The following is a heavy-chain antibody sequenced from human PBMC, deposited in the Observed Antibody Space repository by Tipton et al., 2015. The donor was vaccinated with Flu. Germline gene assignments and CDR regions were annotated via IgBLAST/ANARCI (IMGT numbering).Heavy chain of an antibody. J-gene: IGHJ6*02. CDR1: GGSTIMGSYY. CDR3: AGEFHDAVDV. Sequence: TLSLTCTVSGGSTIMGSYYWTWIRQSAGKGLEWIGRMYPGGRSTYNPSFSSRATISVDTSKNQFTLKLTSVIAADTAVYYCAGEFHDAVDVWGQGTTVTVSS. V-gene: IGHV4-61*02. CDR2: MYPGGRS. D-gene: IGHD1-1*01.